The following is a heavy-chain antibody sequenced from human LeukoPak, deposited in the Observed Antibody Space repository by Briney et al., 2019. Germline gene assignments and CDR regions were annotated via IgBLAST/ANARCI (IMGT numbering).Heavy chain of an antibody. CDR1: GFTFDAYT. CDR3: AKGGDYGSSQEY. Sequence: GGSLRLSFAASGFTFDAYTMHWVRQAPGRGLEWVSLISWHGDTTYYADSVKGRFTISRDNSRNSLYLQMNSLKTEDTALYYCAKGGDYGSSQEYWGQGTLVTVSS. V-gene: IGHV3-43*01. D-gene: IGHD3-10*01. CDR2: ISWHGDTT. J-gene: IGHJ4*02.